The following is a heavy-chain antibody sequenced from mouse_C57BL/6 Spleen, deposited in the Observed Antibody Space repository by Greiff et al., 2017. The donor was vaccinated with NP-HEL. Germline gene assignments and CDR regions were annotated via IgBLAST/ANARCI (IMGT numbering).Heavy chain of an antibody. CDR2: IEPENGDT. CDR3: TRTGTYFDY. CDR1: GFNFKDDY. V-gene: IGHV14-4*01. D-gene: IGHD4-1*01. Sequence: VQLQQSGAELVRPGASVKLSCTASGFNFKDDYMHWVKQRPEQGLAWIGWIEPENGDTEYASKFQGKATITADTSSNTAYLQLSSLTSEDTAVYYCTRTGTYFDYWGQGTTLTVSS. J-gene: IGHJ2*01.